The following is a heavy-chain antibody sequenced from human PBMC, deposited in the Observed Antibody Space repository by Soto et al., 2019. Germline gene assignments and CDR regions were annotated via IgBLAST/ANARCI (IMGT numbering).Heavy chain of an antibody. CDR2: IWYDGSNK. CDR1: GFTFSSYG. D-gene: IGHD6-19*01. CDR3: ARDGEPVSRIAVADFDY. Sequence: PGGSLRLSCAASGFTFSSYGMHWVRQAPGKGLEWVAVIWYDGSNKYYADSVKGRFTISRDNSKNTLYLQMNSLRAEDTAVYYCARDGEPVSRIAVADFDYWVQGTLVTVSS. V-gene: IGHV3-33*01. J-gene: IGHJ4*02.